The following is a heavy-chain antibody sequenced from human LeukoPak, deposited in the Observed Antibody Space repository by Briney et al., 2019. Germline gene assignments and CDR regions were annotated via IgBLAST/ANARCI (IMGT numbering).Heavy chain of an antibody. CDR2: ISGSNGYI. D-gene: IGHD6-13*01. CDR1: GFTFSSYA. V-gene: IGHV3-21*01. Sequence: PGGSLRLSCAASGFTFSSYAMSWVRQAPGKGLEWVSSISGSNGYIYYADSVKGRFTISRDNARNSLFLQMNSLRAEDTAVYYCAREIIAATLDGWGQGTLVIVSS. CDR3: AREIIAATLDG. J-gene: IGHJ4*02.